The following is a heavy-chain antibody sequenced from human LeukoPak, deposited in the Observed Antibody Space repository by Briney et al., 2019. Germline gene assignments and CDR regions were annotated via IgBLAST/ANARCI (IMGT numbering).Heavy chain of an antibody. CDR1: GFTFSSYA. Sequence: GGTLRLSCAASGFTFSSYAMSWVRQAPGKGLEWVSSISGSGDSSYYADSVKGRFTISRDNSKNTLYLQMNSLRAEDTAVYYCAKGVTPVISLQFFDYWGQGTLITVSS. D-gene: IGHD4-17*01. CDR2: ISGSGDSS. V-gene: IGHV3-23*01. CDR3: AKGVTPVISLQFFDY. J-gene: IGHJ4*02.